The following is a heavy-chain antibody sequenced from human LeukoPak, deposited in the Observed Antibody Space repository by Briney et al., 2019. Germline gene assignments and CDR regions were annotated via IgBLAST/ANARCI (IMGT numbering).Heavy chain of an antibody. CDR3: ARVEGVVRGLSPPSIKSRVYFDY. Sequence: SETLSLTCTVSGGSINSFYWSWIRQSPGKGLERIGNIYYHGNTYYNPSLESRVTISIDTSKRQFSLKLTSVTAADTAVYYCARVEGVVRGLSPPSIKSRVYFDYWGQGALVTVSS. CDR1: GGSINSFY. J-gene: IGHJ4*02. CDR2: IYYHGNT. D-gene: IGHD3-10*01. V-gene: IGHV4-59*01.